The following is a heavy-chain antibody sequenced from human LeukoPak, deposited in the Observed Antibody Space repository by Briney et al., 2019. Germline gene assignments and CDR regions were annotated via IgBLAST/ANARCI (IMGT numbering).Heavy chain of an antibody. D-gene: IGHD2-8*01. CDR1: YW. J-gene: IGHJ5*02. Sequence: YWSWIRQPPGKGLEWIVYIYPGDSDTRYSPSFQGQVTISADKSISTAYLQWSSLKASDTAMYYCARRNGRWFDPWGQGTLVTVSS. CDR3: ARRNGRWFDP. V-gene: IGHV5-51*01. CDR2: IYPGDSDT.